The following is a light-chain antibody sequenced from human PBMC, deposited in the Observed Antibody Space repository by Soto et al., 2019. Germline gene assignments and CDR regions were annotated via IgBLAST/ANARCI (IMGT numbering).Light chain of an antibody. CDR1: QSVPSY. V-gene: IGKV3-11*01. CDR2: DIS. CDR3: HQRNSWPRST. Sequence: EIVLTQSPATLSLSPGERATLSCRASQSVPSYLAWYQQKPGQAPRLLIYDISNRATGIPARFSGSGSGTDFTLTISIPETEDSAIYYCHQRNSWPRSTFGPGTKLPIK. J-gene: IGKJ2*02.